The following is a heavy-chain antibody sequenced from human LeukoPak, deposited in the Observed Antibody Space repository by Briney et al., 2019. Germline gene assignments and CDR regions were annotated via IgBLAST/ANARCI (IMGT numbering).Heavy chain of an antibody. Sequence: GGSLRLSCAASGFTFSDYWLNWFRQAPGKGLKWVANIKEDGSEKYYVDSVKGRFTISRDNAKNSLFLQISSLRAEDTAVYYCARTLRGGGALDYWGQGTLVTVSS. J-gene: IGHJ4*02. CDR1: GFTFSDYW. CDR3: ARTLRGGGALDY. V-gene: IGHV3-7*03. CDR2: IKEDGSEK. D-gene: IGHD3-16*01.